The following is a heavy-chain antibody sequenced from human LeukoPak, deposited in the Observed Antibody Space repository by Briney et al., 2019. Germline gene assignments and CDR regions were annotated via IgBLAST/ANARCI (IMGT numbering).Heavy chain of an antibody. CDR2: IWYDGSNK. CDR1: GFTFSSYG. V-gene: IGHV3-33*01. J-gene: IGHJ4*02. D-gene: IGHD5-18*01. CDR3: VRVTHSSYSYGYGHGDY. Sequence: GGSLRLSCAASGFTFSSYGMHWFRQAPGKGLEWVAVIWYDGSNKYYADSVKGRFTISRDNSKNTLYLQMNSLRAEDTAVYYCVRVTHSSYSYGYGHGDYWGQGTLVTVSS.